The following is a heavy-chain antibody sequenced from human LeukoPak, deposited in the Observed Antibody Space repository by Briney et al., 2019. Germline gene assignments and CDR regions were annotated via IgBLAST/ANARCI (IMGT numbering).Heavy chain of an antibody. Sequence: QTGGSLRLSCAASGFTFSSYGMHWVRQAPGKGLEWVAFIRYDGSNKYYADSVKGRFTISRDNSKNTLYLQMNSLRAEDTAVYYCAKVPSSHYGDYRFDYWGQGTLVTVSS. CDR3: AKVPSSHYGDYRFDY. CDR1: GFTFSSYG. CDR2: IRYDGSNK. J-gene: IGHJ4*02. D-gene: IGHD4-17*01. V-gene: IGHV3-30*02.